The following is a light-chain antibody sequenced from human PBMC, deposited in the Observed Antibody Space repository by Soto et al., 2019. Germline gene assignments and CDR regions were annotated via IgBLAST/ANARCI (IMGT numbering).Light chain of an antibody. CDR3: QQSYSTLWT. Sequence: DIQITQSPSSLSASVGDGVTITCRASQSISSYLNWYQQKPGKAPKLLIYAASSLQSGVPSRFSGSGSGTDFTLTISSLQPEDFATYYCQQSYSTLWTFGQGTKVDIK. V-gene: IGKV1-39*01. CDR2: AAS. CDR1: QSISSY. J-gene: IGKJ1*01.